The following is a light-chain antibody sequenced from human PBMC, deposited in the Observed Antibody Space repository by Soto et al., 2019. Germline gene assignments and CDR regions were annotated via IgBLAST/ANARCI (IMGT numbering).Light chain of an antibody. CDR3: QQDGSAPYT. Sequence: VLTQSPGTLSLSPGERATLSCRASQTITNDWLAWYHHKPGRAPRLLIYGASSRPSGISDRFSGSGSGTDFTLTINSLEPEDFAVYYCQQDGSAPYTFGQGTKLEIK. CDR1: QTITNDW. V-gene: IGKV3-20*01. CDR2: GAS. J-gene: IGKJ2*01.